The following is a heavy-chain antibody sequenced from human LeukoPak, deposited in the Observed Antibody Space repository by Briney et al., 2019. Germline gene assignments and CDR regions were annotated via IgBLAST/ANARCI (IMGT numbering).Heavy chain of an antibody. Sequence: SETLSLTCTVSGVSISSYYWSWIRQPPGKGLEWIGYIYYSGSTNYNPSLKSRVTISVDTSKNQLSLKLRSVTAADTAVYYCARDPGAFDYWGQGTLVTVSS. J-gene: IGHJ4*02. CDR2: IYYSGST. CDR3: ARDPGAFDY. V-gene: IGHV4-59*01. D-gene: IGHD3-10*01. CDR1: GVSISSYY.